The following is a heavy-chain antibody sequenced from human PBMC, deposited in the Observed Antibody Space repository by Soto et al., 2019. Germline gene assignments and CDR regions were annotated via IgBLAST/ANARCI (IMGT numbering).Heavy chain of an antibody. D-gene: IGHD6-13*01. V-gene: IGHV1-18*01. CDR3: ASSSSGIAAAGGEDY. CDR1: GYTFTSYG. CDR2: ISAYNGNT. Sequence: GASVKVSCKASGYTFTSYGISWVRQAPGQGLEWMGWISAYNGNTNYAQKLQGRVTMTTDTSTSTAYMELRSLRSDDTAVYYCASSSSGIAAAGGEDYWGQGTLVTVSS. J-gene: IGHJ4*02.